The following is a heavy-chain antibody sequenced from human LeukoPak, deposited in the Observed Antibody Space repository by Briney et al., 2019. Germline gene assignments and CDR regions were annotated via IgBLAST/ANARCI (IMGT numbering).Heavy chain of an antibody. Sequence: GGSLRLSCAASGFTFSSYWMSWVRQAPGKGLEWVAKIKRDGTEIYYVDSVRGRFTISRDNAKKSLFLQMNSLRAEDTAVYHCVRNYYWGQGILVTVSS. V-gene: IGHV3-7*01. CDR1: GFTFSSYW. CDR3: VRNYY. CDR2: IKRDGTEI. J-gene: IGHJ4*02.